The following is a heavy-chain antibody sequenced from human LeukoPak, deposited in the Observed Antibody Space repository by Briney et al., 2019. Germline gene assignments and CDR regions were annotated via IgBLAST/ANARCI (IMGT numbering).Heavy chain of an antibody. J-gene: IGHJ4*03. D-gene: IGHD5-12*01. CDR2: MNHSGSS. Sequence: GSLRLSCAASGFTFSTYWMSWVRQAPGKGLEWIGEMNHSGSSNFNPSLKSRVTISADTSKKQFSLNMTSVTAADTAVYYCARGRGGYSGYFFRWGKGILVTVSS. CDR1: GFTFSTYW. V-gene: IGHV4-34*01. CDR3: ARGRGGYSGYFFR.